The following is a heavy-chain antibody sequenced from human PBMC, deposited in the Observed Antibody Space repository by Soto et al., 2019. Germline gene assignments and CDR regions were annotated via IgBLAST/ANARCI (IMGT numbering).Heavy chain of an antibody. CDR1: GGTFSSYA. D-gene: IGHD5-12*01. J-gene: IGHJ5*02. CDR2: IIPIFGTA. Sequence: QVQLVQSGAEVKKPGSSVKVSCKASGGTFSSYAISWVRQAPGQGLEWMGGIIPIFGTANYAQKFQGRVTITADESTSTAYMGLSSLRSEATAVYYCARDVHIVATPAHWFDPWGQGTLVTVSS. CDR3: ARDVHIVATPAHWFDP. V-gene: IGHV1-69*12.